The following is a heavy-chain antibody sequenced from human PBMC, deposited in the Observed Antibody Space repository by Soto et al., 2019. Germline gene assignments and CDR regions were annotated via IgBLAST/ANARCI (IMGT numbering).Heavy chain of an antibody. CDR3: ARPRMTTTTRYHGMDV. Sequence: QVQLVESGGGVVQPGGSLRLSCSASGFTFSRYAMHWVRQAPGEGLDWVAVVSFDGSNEYYAESVRGRVTISRDTSKNTLYLQMNSLRPEDTAVYFCARPRMTTTTRYHGMDVWVRGTTVTVSS. V-gene: IGHV3-30-3*01. CDR2: VSFDGSNE. D-gene: IGHD4-17*01. J-gene: IGHJ6*02. CDR1: GFTFSRYA.